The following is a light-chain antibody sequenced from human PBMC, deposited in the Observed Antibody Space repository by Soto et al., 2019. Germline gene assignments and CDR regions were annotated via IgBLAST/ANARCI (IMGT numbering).Light chain of an antibody. CDR2: DNS. CDR3: QVWDNVADHIYV. Sequence: SYELTQPPSVSVAPGQTATISCGENNIDSRTVHWYQQKPGQAPLLVVYDNSFRPSGIPNRFSGSNSGNTATLTISRVEAGDEADYYCQVWDNVADHIYVLGTGTKVT. CDR1: NIDSRT. V-gene: IGLV3-21*02. J-gene: IGLJ1*01.